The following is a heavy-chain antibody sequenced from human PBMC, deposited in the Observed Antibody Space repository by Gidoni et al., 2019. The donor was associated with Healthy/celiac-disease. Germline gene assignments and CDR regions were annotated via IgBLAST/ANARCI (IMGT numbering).Heavy chain of an antibody. V-gene: IGHV2-5*02. CDR1: GFSLSTSGVG. D-gene: IGHD3-16*01. CDR3: ANRALVGGDFDY. Sequence: QITFKYSVSTLVKPTQTLTLTCTFPGFSLSTSGVGVGWIRQPPGKALEWLALTYCDDDKCYSPSLKSRLTITKDTSKNQVVLTMTNMDPVDTATYYCANRALVGGDFDYWGQGTLVTVSS. CDR2: TYCDDDK. J-gene: IGHJ4*02.